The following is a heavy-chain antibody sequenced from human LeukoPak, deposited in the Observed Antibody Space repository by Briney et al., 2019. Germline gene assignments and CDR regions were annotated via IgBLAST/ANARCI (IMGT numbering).Heavy chain of an antibody. J-gene: IGHJ5*02. Sequence: GRSLRLSCAASGFTFSNYGMHWVRQAPGKGLEWVAIIWYDGSNKYYADSVKGRFTISRDNSKNTLYLQMNSLRAEDTAVYYCARGGSYVGPWGQGTLVTVSS. CDR1: GFTFSNYG. D-gene: IGHD4-23*01. CDR2: IWYDGSNK. CDR3: ARGGSYVGP. V-gene: IGHV3-33*01.